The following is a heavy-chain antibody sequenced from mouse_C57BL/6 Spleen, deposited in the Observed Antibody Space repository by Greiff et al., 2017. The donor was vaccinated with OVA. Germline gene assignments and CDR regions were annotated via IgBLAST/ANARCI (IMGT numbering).Heavy chain of an antibody. CDR3: ARSFDGYGYYAMDY. CDR1: GYTFTDYY. D-gene: IGHD2-3*01. V-gene: IGHV1-26*01. CDR2: INPNNGGT. J-gene: IGHJ4*01. Sequence: EVQLQQSGPELVKPGASVKISCKASGYTFTDYYMNWVKQSHGKSLEWIGDINPNNGGTSYNQKFKGKATLTVDKSSSTAYMELRSLTSEDSAVYYCARSFDGYGYYAMDYWGQGTSVTVSS.